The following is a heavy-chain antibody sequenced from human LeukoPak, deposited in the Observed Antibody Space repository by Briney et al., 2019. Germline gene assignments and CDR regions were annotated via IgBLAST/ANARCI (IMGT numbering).Heavy chain of an antibody. J-gene: IGHJ4*02. Sequence: PGGSLRLSCAASGFTFSSYSMNWVRQAPGKGLEWVSSISSSSSYIYYADSVKGRFTISRDNSKNTLYLQMNSLRAEDTAVYYCARDDDGGYSYRFDYWGQGTLVTVSS. V-gene: IGHV3-21*01. D-gene: IGHD5-18*01. CDR3: ARDDDGGYSYRFDY. CDR2: ISSSSSYI. CDR1: GFTFSSYS.